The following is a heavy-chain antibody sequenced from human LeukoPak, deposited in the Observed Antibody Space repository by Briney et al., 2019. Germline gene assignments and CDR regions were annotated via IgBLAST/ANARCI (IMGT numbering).Heavy chain of an antibody. CDR2: ISYDGSNK. CDR1: GFTFSSYS. D-gene: IGHD2-2*01. CDR3: SKGRGPAAVAPDY. V-gene: IGHV3-30*18. J-gene: IGHJ4*02. Sequence: GGSLRLSCAASGFTFSSYSMNWVRQAPGKGLEWVALISYDGSNKYYADSVKGRFTISRDNSKNTLYLQMNSLRAEDTALYYCSKGRGPAAVAPDYWGQGTLVTVSS.